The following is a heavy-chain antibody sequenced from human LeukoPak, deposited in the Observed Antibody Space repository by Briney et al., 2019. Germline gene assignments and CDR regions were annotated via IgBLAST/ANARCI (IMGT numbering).Heavy chain of an antibody. CDR2: INPSGGST. J-gene: IGHJ6*03. D-gene: IGHD3-10*01. V-gene: IGHV1-46*01. CDR1: GYTFTSYY. Sequence: ASVKVSCKASGYTFTSYYMHWVRQAPGQGLEWMGIINPSGGSTSYAQKFQGRVTITRNTSISTAYMELSSLRSEDTAVYYCARGVEVRGGYYYYMDVWGKGTTVTVSS. CDR3: ARGVEVRGGYYYYMDV.